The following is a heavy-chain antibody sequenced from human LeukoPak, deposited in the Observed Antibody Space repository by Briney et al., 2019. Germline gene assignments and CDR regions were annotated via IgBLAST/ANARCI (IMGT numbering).Heavy chain of an antibody. CDR1: GFTFSSYG. Sequence: GGSLRLSCAASGFTFSSYGMHWVRQAPGKGLEWVAFIRYDGSNKYYADSVKGRFTISRDNSKNTLYLQMNSLRAEDTAVYYCAKDMIRGGMVRGVGDAPFDYWGQGTLVTVSS. CDR2: IRYDGSNK. V-gene: IGHV3-30*02. J-gene: IGHJ4*02. CDR3: AKDMIRGGMVRGVGDAPFDY. D-gene: IGHD3-10*01.